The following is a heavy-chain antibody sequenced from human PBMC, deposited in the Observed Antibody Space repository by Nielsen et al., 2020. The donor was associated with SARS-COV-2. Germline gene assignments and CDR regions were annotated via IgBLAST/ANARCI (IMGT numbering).Heavy chain of an antibody. CDR1: GGSFSGYY. CDR2: IYYSGST. J-gene: IGHJ4*02. CDR3: AREKIGRLFDY. Sequence: SETLSLTCAVYGGSFSGYYWSWIRQPPGKGLEWIGYIYYSGSTYYNPSLKSRVTISVDTSKDQFSLRLNSVTAADTAVYYCAREKIGRLFDYWGQGTQVAVSS. V-gene: IGHV4-30-4*01. D-gene: IGHD2-21*01.